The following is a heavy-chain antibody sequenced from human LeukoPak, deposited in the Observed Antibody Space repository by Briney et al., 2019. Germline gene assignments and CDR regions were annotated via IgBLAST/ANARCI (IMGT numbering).Heavy chain of an antibody. CDR3: ARQDGMTTVTDADY. V-gene: IGHV3-21*01. CDR1: GFTFSSYS. D-gene: IGHD4-17*01. CDR2: ISSSSSYI. J-gene: IGHJ4*02. Sequence: VKPGRSLRLSCAASGFTFSSYSMNWVRQAPGKGLEWVSSISSSSSYIYYADSVKGRFTISRDNAKNSLYLQMNSLRAEDTAVYYCARQDGMTTVTDADYWGRGTLVTVSS.